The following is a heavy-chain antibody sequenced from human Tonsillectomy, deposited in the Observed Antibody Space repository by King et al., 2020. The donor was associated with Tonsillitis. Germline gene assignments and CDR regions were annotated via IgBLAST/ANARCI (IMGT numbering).Heavy chain of an antibody. CDR2: ISSSSSYI. Sequence: VQLVESGGGLVKPGGSLRLSCAASGFTFNNYNMNWVRQAPGKGLEWVSSISSSSSYIYYADSVKGRFTISRDNAKNSLYLQMNSLRAEDTAVYYCARDFYDNSAYYFDYWGQGSLVTVSS. CDR3: ARDFYDNSAYYFDY. CDR1: GFTFNNYN. V-gene: IGHV3-21*01. D-gene: IGHD3-22*01. J-gene: IGHJ4*02.